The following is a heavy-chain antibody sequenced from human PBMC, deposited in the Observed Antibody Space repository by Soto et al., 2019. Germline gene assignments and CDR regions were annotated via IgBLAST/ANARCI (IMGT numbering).Heavy chain of an antibody. CDR3: ARGELGYDSSGYHYGMDV. J-gene: IGHJ6*02. D-gene: IGHD3-22*01. CDR2: IYYSGST. V-gene: IGHV4-31*03. Sequence: SETLSLTCTVSGGSISSGGYYWSWIRQHPGKGLEWIGYIYYSGSTYYNPSLKSRVTISVDTSKNQFSLKLSSVTAADTAVYYCARGELGYDSSGYHYGMDVWGQGTTVT. CDR1: GGSISSGGYY.